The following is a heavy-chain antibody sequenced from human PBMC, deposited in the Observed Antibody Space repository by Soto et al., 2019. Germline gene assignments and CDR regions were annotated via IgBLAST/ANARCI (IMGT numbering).Heavy chain of an antibody. CDR1: GSIFSSFT. J-gene: IGHJ4*02. Sequence: PGGSLRLSCVGSGSIFSSFTMTWVRQAPGMGLQYLASISKSSSLIYYADSVRGRFIISRDNSKDSVFLQMYSLRAEDTAMYYCVRGDDRVDWGQGTLVTVSS. D-gene: IGHD2-21*02. CDR2: ISKSSSLI. CDR3: VRGDDRVD. V-gene: IGHV3-21*01.